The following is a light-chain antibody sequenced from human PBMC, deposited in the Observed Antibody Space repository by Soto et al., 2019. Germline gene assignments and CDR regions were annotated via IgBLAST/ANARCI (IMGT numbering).Light chain of an antibody. CDR2: DAS. V-gene: IGKV1-33*01. J-gene: IGKJ4*01. CDR1: QDISND. CDR3: QQYDNLPPLT. Sequence: DIQMTQSPSSLSASVGDRVTITCQASQDISNDLNWYQQKPGKAPKLLIYDASNLETGVPSRFSGSGSGSDFTFTTSSLQPEDIATYYCQQYDNLPPLTFGGGTKVEIK.